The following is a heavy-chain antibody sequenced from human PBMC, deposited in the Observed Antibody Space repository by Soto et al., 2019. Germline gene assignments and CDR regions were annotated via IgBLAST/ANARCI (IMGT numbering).Heavy chain of an antibody. V-gene: IGHV1-69*13. CDR1: GESISRYP. CDR3: ARGGGCSSTSCYSDYYYYGMDV. CDR2: IIPIFGTA. D-gene: IGHD2-2*01. J-gene: IGHJ6*02. Sequence: FPVNPAWKGLGESISRYPSSWPRHDKKKGLEWMGGIIPIFGTANYAQKFQGRVTITADESTSTAYMELSSLRSEDTAVYYCARGGGCSSTSCYSDYYYYGMDVWGQGTTVTVSS.